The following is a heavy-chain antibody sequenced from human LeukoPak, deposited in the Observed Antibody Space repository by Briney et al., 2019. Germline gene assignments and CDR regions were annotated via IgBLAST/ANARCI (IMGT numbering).Heavy chain of an antibody. V-gene: IGHV3-9*01. CDR1: GFTFDDYV. Sequence: GGSLRLSCAASGFTFDDYVMHWVRQAPGKGLEWVSGISWNSGRIGYADSVKGRFTISRDNAKNSLYLQMNSLRAEDTAVYYCASQVVTATPDAFDIWGQGTMVTVSS. J-gene: IGHJ3*02. CDR3: ASQVVTATPDAFDI. CDR2: ISWNSGRI. D-gene: IGHD2-21*02.